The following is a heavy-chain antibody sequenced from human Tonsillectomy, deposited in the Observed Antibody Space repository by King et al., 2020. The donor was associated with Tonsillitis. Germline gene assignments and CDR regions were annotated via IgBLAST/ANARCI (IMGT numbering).Heavy chain of an antibody. CDR2: IWFDGSNK. Sequence: VQLVESGGGVVQPGRSLRLSCAPSGFTFSSYGMHWVRQAPGKGLEWVAVIWFDGSNKYYADSVKGRFTISRDNSKNTLYLQMNSLRAEDTAVYFCARDGSASSWYLDVWGEGTTVTVSS. D-gene: IGHD6-13*01. J-gene: IGHJ6*03. CDR1: GFTFSSYG. V-gene: IGHV3-33*08. CDR3: ARDGSASSWYLDV.